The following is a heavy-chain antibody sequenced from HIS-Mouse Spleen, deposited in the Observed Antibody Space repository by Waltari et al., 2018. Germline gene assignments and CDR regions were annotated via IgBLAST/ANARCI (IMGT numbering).Heavy chain of an antibody. CDR3: ARDRLRLRFLEWLGEYGMDV. V-gene: IGHV4-39*07. Sequence: SISSSSYYWGWIRQPPGKGLEWIGSIYYSGSTYYNPSLKSRVTISVDTSKNQFSLKLSSVTAADTAVYYCARDRLRLRFLEWLGEYGMDVWGQGTTVTVSS. D-gene: IGHD3-3*01. CDR2: IYYSGST. CDR1: SISSSSYY. J-gene: IGHJ6*02.